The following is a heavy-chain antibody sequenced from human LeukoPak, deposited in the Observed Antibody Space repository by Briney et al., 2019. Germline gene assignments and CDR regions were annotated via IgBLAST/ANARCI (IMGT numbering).Heavy chain of an antibody. CDR3: ARRYCSGGSCYGIDY. CDR2: IKQDGSEK. V-gene: IGHV3-7*01. CDR1: GFTFSSYW. Sequence: GGSLRLSCAASGFTFSSYWMSWVRQAPGKGLEWVANIKQDGSEKYYVDSVKGRFTISRDNAKNSLYLQMNSLRAEDTAVYYCARRYCSGGSCYGIDYWGQGTLVTVSS. J-gene: IGHJ4*02. D-gene: IGHD2-15*01.